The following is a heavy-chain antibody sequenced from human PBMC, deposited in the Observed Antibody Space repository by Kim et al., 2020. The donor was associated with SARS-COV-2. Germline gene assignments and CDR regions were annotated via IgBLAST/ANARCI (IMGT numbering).Heavy chain of an antibody. V-gene: IGHV5-51*01. D-gene: IGHD3-10*01. CDR3: ARLITMVRGVDN. J-gene: IGHJ4*02. Sequence: RYSPSFQGQVTISADKSISTAYLQWSSLKASDTAMYYCARLITMVRGVDNWGQGTLVTVSS.